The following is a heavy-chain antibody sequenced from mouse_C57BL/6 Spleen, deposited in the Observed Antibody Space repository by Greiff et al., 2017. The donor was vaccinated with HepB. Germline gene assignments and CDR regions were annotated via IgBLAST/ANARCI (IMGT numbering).Heavy chain of an antibody. CDR1: GYAFSSSW. J-gene: IGHJ4*01. CDR3: ARNWDLYAMDY. D-gene: IGHD4-1*01. Sequence: VKLVESGPELVKPGASVKISCKASGYAFSSSWMNWVKQRPGKGLEWIGRIYPGDGDTNYNGKFKGKATLTADKSSSTAYMQLSSLTSEDSAVYFCARNWDLYAMDYWGQGTSVTVSS. CDR2: IYPGDGDT. V-gene: IGHV1-82*01.